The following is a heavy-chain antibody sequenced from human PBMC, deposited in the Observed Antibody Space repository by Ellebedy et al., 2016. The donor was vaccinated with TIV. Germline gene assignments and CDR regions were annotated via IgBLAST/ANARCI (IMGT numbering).Heavy chain of an antibody. CDR3: ASSQGRTGYSSGWYSLNAFDI. Sequence: SETLSLTXTVSGGSISSYYWSWIRQPAGKGLEWIGRIYTSGSTNYNPSLKSRVTMSVDTSKNQFSLKLSSVTAADTAVYYCASSQGRTGYSSGWYSLNAFDIWGQGTMVTVSS. J-gene: IGHJ3*02. CDR1: GGSISSYY. D-gene: IGHD6-19*01. CDR2: IYTSGST. V-gene: IGHV4-4*07.